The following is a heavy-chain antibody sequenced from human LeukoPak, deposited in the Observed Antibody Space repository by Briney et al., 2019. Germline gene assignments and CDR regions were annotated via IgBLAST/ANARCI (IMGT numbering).Heavy chain of an antibody. CDR1: GFTFSNYA. D-gene: IGHD6-19*01. J-gene: IGHJ1*01. CDR3: AREKAVAGTAKYLQH. Sequence: GGSLRLSCAASGFTFSNYAMHWVRQAPGKGLGWVALISYDGSNKDYADSVKGRFTISRDNSKNTLYLQMNSLRSEDTAVYYCAREKAVAGTAKYLQHWGQGTLVIVSS. V-gene: IGHV3-30*04. CDR2: ISYDGSNK.